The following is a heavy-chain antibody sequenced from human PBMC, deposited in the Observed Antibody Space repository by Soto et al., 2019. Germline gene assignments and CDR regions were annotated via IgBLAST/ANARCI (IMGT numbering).Heavy chain of an antibody. Sequence: PGGFLRLSCSASGFTFSTFAMSLVRQSRGKGLEWVSDIRGSGGSTHYADSVKGRFSISRDNSKNTLDLQTKSLRVEDTAVYYCAKDLSKSSRYHDTSGRPGVALDIWGQGT. V-gene: IGHV3-23*01. CDR2: IRGSGGST. J-gene: IGHJ3*02. D-gene: IGHD3-22*01. CDR3: AKDLSKSSRYHDTSGRPGVALDI. CDR1: GFTFSTFA.